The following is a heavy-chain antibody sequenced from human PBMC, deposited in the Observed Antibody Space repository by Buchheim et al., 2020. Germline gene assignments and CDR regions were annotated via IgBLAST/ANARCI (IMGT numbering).Heavy chain of an antibody. Sequence: QVQLVESGGGVVQPGRSLRLSCAASGFTFSSYGMHWVRQAPGKGLEWVAVIWYDGSNKYYADSVKGRFTISRDNSKNTLYLQMNSLRAEDTAVYYCARDEKGTTYDFWSGYYYYYYGMDVWGQGTT. CDR1: GFTFSSYG. CDR2: IWYDGSNK. D-gene: IGHD3-3*01. CDR3: ARDEKGTTYDFWSGYYYYYYGMDV. J-gene: IGHJ6*02. V-gene: IGHV3-33*01.